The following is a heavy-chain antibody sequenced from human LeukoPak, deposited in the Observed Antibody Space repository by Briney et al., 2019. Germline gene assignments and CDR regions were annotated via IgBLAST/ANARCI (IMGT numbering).Heavy chain of an antibody. Sequence: PSETLSLTCTVSGGFISSYYWSWIRQLPGKGLEYIGYIYYSVSTNYNPSLKSRVTISVDTSKNQFSLKLSSVTAADTAVYYCARGITYYYDSSGPDAFDIWGQGTMVTVSS. CDR3: ARGITYYYDSSGPDAFDI. V-gene: IGHV4-59*01. CDR2: IYYSVST. J-gene: IGHJ3*02. CDR1: GGFISSYY. D-gene: IGHD3-22*01.